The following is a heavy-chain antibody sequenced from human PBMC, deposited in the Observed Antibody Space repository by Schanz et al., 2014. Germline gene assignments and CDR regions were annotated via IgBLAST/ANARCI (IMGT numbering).Heavy chain of an antibody. J-gene: IGHJ6*02. D-gene: IGHD3-10*01. CDR2: ISVYHGHT. CDR1: GYTFNNHG. V-gene: IGHV1-18*01. CDR3: VRDAGWAFGDYHGMDV. Sequence: QVQLVQSGVEVKRPGVSVKVSCKASGYTFNNHGISWVRQAPGQGLEWMGWISVYHGHTNYAEKVHGRVTMTTDTSTSTAYMELRSLISDDTAVYYCVRDAGWAFGDYHGMDVWGQGTSVTVSS.